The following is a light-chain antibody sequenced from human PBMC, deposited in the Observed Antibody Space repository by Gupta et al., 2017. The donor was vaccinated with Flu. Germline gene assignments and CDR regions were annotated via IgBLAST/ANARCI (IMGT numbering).Light chain of an antibody. V-gene: IGLV3-1*01. J-gene: IGLJ2*01. CDR3: QAADSSTYVV. Sequence: SSALPQPPSVSVSPGTTASITCSGDKLGDKYACWYQQKPGQSPVLVIYQDSKRPAGIPERFSGSKSGNTATLTISGTTEMEAADYYGQAADSSTYVVFGGGTKLTVL. CDR1: KLGDKY. CDR2: QDS.